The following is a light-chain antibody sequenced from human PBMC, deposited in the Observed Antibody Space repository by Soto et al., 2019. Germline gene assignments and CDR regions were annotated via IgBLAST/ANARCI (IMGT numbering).Light chain of an antibody. V-gene: IGKV3-15*01. CDR3: QQYHNWWT. CDR1: QSVSSN. Sequence: EIVMPQSPATLSVSPGERATLSCRASQSVSSNLVWYQQKPGQAPRLLIYGASTRVTGIPARFSGSGSGTEFTLTISSLQSEDFAVYYCQQYHNWWTFGQGTKVDIK. CDR2: GAS. J-gene: IGKJ1*01.